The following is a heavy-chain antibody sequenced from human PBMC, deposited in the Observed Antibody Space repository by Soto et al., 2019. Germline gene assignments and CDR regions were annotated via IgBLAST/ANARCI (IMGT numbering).Heavy chain of an antibody. Sequence: QVQLVESGGGVVQPGRSLRLSCAASGFPFTTYGMHWVREGPGKGLEWVAVISYDGSNRYYADSVKGRFTISRDNSKNTLYRQMNDLRAEDTALYYCVGGKYYFDYRGQGTLVTVSS. CDR1: GFPFTTYG. CDR3: VGGKYYFDY. J-gene: IGHJ4*02. D-gene: IGHD3-10*01. CDR2: ISYDGSNR. V-gene: IGHV3-30*03.